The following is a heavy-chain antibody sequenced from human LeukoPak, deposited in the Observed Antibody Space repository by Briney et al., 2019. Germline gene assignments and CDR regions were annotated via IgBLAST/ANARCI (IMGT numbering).Heavy chain of an antibody. Sequence: ASVKVSCKASGGTFSSYAISWVRQAPGQGLEWMGWINPNSGGTNYAQKFQGRVTMTRDTSISTAYMELSRLRSDDTAVYYCARAKYDFWSGYLYYFDYWGQGALVTVSS. V-gene: IGHV1-2*02. D-gene: IGHD3-3*01. J-gene: IGHJ4*02. CDR3: ARAKYDFWSGYLYYFDY. CDR1: GGTFSSYA. CDR2: INPNSGGT.